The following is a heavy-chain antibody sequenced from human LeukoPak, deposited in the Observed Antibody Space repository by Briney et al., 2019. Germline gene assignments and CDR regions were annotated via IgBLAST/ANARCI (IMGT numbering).Heavy chain of an antibody. CDR3: ARHSFSSGWKSFDY. V-gene: IGHV4-39*01. Sequence: ASETLSFTCTVSGGSISSSSDYWGWIRQPPGKGLEWIGSIYYSGSTYYNPSLKSRVTISVDTSKNQFSLKLSSVTAADTAVYSCARHSFSSGWKSFDYWGQGTLVTVSS. D-gene: IGHD6-19*01. J-gene: IGHJ4*02. CDR1: GGSISSSSDY. CDR2: IYYSGST.